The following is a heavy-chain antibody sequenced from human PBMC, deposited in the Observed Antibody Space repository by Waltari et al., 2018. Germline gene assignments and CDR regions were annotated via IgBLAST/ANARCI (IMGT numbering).Heavy chain of an antibody. Sequence: QVQLQESGPGLVKPSETLSLTCTVSGGSISSYYWSWIRQPPGKGLAWSGYIYYSGSTNYNPSLKSRVTISVDTSKNQFSLKLSSVTAADTAVYYCARGGFYYYYYGMDVWGQGTTVTVSS. CDR2: IYYSGST. CDR3: ARGGFYYYYYGMDV. J-gene: IGHJ6*02. D-gene: IGHD3-16*01. CDR1: GGSISSYY. V-gene: IGHV4-59*01.